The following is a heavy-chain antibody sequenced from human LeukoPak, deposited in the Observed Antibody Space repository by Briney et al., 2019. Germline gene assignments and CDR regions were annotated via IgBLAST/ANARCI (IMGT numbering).Heavy chain of an antibody. D-gene: IGHD2-8*02. Sequence: ASVKVSCKASGYTLTNYYMHWVRQAPGQGLEWMGLINPTGSSTNYAQKFRGRVTMTRDTSTSTVYMELSSLRSEDTAVYYCAREESGGYFDYWGQGTLVTVSS. CDR3: AREESGGYFDY. CDR1: GYTLTNYY. V-gene: IGHV1-46*01. CDR2: INPTGSST. J-gene: IGHJ4*02.